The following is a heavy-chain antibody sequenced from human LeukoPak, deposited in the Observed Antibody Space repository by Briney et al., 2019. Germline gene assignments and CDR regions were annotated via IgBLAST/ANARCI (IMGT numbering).Heavy chain of an antibody. CDR1: GYTFTGYY. CDR3: ARDPAYYYDSSGKRTEIDY. J-gene: IGHJ4*02. D-gene: IGHD3-22*01. Sequence: ASVKVSCKASGYTFTGYYMHWVRQAPGQGLEWMGWINPNSGGTNYAQKFQGRVTMTRDTSISTAYMELGRLRSDDTAVYYCARDPAYYYDSSGKRTEIDYWGQGTLVTVSS. V-gene: IGHV1-2*02. CDR2: INPNSGGT.